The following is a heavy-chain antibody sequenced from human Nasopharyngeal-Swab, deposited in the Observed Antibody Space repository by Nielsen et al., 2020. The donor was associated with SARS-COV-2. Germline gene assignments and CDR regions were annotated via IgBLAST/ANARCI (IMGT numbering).Heavy chain of an antibody. CDR3: ARVGGATVPLSTFDI. V-gene: IGHV3-53*01. CDR1: GFAVSTNF. D-gene: IGHD1-26*01. CDR2: IYAGDTT. Sequence: GESLKISCAASGFAVSTNFLTWVRQAPGRGLEWVSVIYAGDTTHYADSVKGRFAISRGDSKNTLYLQMNSLRAEDTALYFCARVGGATVPLSTFDIWGPGTTVTVSS. J-gene: IGHJ3*02.